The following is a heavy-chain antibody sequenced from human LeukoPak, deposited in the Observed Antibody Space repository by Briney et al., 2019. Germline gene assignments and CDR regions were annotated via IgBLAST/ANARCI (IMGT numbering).Heavy chain of an antibody. CDR1: GGSISSGGYS. CDR3: AAGPARPFDY. CDR2: INHSGST. J-gene: IGHJ4*02. D-gene: IGHD2-2*01. Sequence: PSETLSLTCAVSGGSISSGGYSWSWIRQPPGKGLEWIGEINHSGSTNYNPSLKSRVTISVDTSKNQFSLKLSSVTAADTAVYYCAAGPARPFDYWGQGTLVTVSS. V-gene: IGHV4-34*01.